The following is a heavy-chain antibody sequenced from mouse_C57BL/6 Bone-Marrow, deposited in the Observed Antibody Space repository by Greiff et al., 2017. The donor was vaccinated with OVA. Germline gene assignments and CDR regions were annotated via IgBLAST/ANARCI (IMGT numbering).Heavy chain of an antibody. J-gene: IGHJ3*01. Sequence: EVNVVESGGDLVKPGGSLKLSCAASGFTFSSYGMSWVRQTPDKRLEWVATISSGGSYTHYPDSVKGRFTISRDNAKNTSYLQMCSLKSEDTAMYYCASLYDGYLSWFAYWGQGTLVTVSA. D-gene: IGHD2-3*01. CDR1: GFTFSSYG. CDR2: ISSGGSYT. V-gene: IGHV5-6*01. CDR3: ASLYDGYLSWFAY.